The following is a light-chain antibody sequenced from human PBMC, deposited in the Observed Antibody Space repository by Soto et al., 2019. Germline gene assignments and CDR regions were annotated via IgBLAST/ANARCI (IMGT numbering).Light chain of an antibody. CDR3: QQYGVWPTNT. CDR2: GAS. J-gene: IGKJ4*01. Sequence: EIVLTQSPGTLSLSPGERATLSCRASQIVSSTYLAWFQQKPGQAPRLLIYGASTRATGIPDRFSGSGSGTEFTLTISGLGPEDFALYYCQQYGVWPTNTFGGGTKVDIX. CDR1: QIVSSTY. V-gene: IGKV3-20*01.